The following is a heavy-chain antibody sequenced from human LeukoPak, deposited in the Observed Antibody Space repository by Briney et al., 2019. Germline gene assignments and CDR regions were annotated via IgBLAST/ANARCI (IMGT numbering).Heavy chain of an antibody. Sequence: GGSLRLSCSVSGFTFSNYWMTWVRQAPGRGLECLAIINEDGREKHHVDSVKGRFTISRDNAKNLLFLEMNILREEDTAVYYCARDGSVTYHTAFDYWGQGTLVSVS. CDR3: ARDGSVTYHTAFDY. J-gene: IGHJ4*02. CDR2: INEDGREK. V-gene: IGHV3-7*01. CDR1: GFTFSNYW. D-gene: IGHD6-19*01.